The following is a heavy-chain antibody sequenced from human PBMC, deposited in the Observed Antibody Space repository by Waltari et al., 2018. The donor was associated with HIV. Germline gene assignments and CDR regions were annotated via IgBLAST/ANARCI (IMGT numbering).Heavy chain of an antibody. D-gene: IGHD6-6*01. Sequence: EVQLVESGGGPVKPGESLRPSCGPSGFISNRSSRNWVRQAPGKGPEWVSSISSSGNFKHYADSVKGRFTISRDNAENSLYLQMNGLRAEDTAIYYCARDSRGSTWSLNWFDPWGQGTLVTVSS. V-gene: IGHV3-21*02. J-gene: IGHJ5*02. CDR2: ISSSGNFK. CDR1: GFISNRSS. CDR3: ARDSRGSTWSLNWFDP.